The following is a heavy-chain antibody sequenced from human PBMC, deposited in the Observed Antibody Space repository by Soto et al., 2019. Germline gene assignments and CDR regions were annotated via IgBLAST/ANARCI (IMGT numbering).Heavy chain of an antibody. CDR2: ITPIFDTT. CDR3: ALYPNSLNNWFDP. V-gene: IGHV1-69*06. J-gene: IGHJ5*02. Sequence: QIHLVQSGAEVKKPGSSVKISCKASGGTFSNYAISWVRQAPGQGLEWMGGITPIFDTTNYAQKFQGRLTITADTSTSTAYMELSGLRSDDTALYFCALYPNSLNNWFDPWGQGTLVTVS. CDR1: GGTFSNYA. D-gene: IGHD2-2*02.